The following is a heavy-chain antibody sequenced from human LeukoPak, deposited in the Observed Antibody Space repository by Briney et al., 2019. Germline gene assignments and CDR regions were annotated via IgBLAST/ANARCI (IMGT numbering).Heavy chain of an antibody. V-gene: IGHV4-39*01. J-gene: IGHJ4*02. CDR2: IYYSGST. CDR1: GGSISSSSYY. Sequence: SEALSLTCTVSGGSISSSSYYRGWIRQPPGKGLEWIGSIYYSGSTYYNPSLKSRVTISVDTSKNQFSLKLSSVTAADTAVYYCARHREYCSSTSCYRAIDYWGQGTLVTVSS. D-gene: IGHD2-2*02. CDR3: ARHREYCSSTSCYRAIDY.